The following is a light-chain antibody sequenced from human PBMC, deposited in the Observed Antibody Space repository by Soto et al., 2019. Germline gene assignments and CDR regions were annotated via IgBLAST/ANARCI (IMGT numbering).Light chain of an antibody. Sequence: DIQLTQSPSFLSASVGDRVTITCRASQGISSYLAWYQQKPGKAPKLLIYAASTWQSGVPSRFSGSGSGTEVTLTISSLQPEDFATYYCQHLDSYSTFGQGTRLEIK. CDR1: QGISSY. J-gene: IGKJ5*01. V-gene: IGKV1-9*01. CDR3: QHLDSYST. CDR2: AAS.